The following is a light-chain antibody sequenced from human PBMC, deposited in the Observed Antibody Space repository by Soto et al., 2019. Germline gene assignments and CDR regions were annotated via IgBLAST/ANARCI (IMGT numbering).Light chain of an antibody. CDR3: QQYRRKPALFT. V-gene: IGKV3-20*01. CDR1: QPITSDY. Sequence: EIVLTQSPDTLSLSPGERATLSCRASQPITSDYLAWYQQKPGQPPRLLIYGAATRAPAIPVRFRGSGSGTDFTLTISRLEPEAFAVSYCQQYRRKPALFTFGPGTRVDIK. CDR2: GAA. J-gene: IGKJ3*01.